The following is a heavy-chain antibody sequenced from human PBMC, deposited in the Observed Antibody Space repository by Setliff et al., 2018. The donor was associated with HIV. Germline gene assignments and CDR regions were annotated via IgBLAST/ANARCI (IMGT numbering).Heavy chain of an antibody. CDR3: ARVAHSSSYHYYGMDV. CDR2: IIPMFGTG. CDR1: GDTFSNYA. D-gene: IGHD6-19*01. J-gene: IGHJ6*02. Sequence: ASVKVSCKASGDTFSNYAISWVRQAPGQGLEWMGAIIPMFGTGFYAQKFQGRVTITTDESRTTSYMELSSLRFEDTAVYFCARVAHSSSYHYYGMDVWGQGTTVTVSS. V-gene: IGHV1-69*05.